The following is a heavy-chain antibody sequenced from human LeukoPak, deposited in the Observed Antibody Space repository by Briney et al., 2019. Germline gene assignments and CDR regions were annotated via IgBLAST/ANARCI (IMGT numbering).Heavy chain of an antibody. D-gene: IGHD2-15*01. V-gene: IGHV4-59*01. Sequence: SETLSLTCTVSGGSIDNYYWSWVRQPPGKGLEWIAYMDYSGSTRYNPSLQSRVSISVDTSKNQFSLRLSSVIAADSAVYYCARSALGFCSGGTCPYYFDHWGQGNLVTVSS. CDR3: ARSALGFCSGGTCPYYFDH. J-gene: IGHJ4*02. CDR2: MDYSGST. CDR1: GGSIDNYY.